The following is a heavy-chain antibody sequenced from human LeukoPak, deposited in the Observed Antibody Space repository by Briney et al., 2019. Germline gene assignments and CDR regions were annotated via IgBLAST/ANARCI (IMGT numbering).Heavy chain of an antibody. Sequence: ASVKVSCKASGYTFTGYYMHWLRQAPGQGLEWMGRINPNSGGTNYAQKFQGRVTMTRDTSISTAYMELSRLRSDDTAVYYCARDRDFYSSSPTDWGQGTLFTVSS. CDR3: ARDRDFYSSSPTD. J-gene: IGHJ4*02. CDR1: GYTFTGYY. V-gene: IGHV1-2*06. D-gene: IGHD6-13*01. CDR2: INPNSGGT.